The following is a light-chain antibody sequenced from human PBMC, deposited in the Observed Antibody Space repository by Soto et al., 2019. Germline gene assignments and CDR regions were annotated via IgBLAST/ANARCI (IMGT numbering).Light chain of an antibody. J-gene: IGKJ1*01. V-gene: IGKV1-5*01. CDR1: QSISSW. Sequence: DIQMTQSPSTLSASVGDRVTITCRASQSISSWLAWYQQKPGKAPKLLIYDPSSLESGVTSSFSGSGSGTEFTLTISSLQPDDFATYYCQQYNSYSWTFGRGTKVEIK. CDR2: DPS. CDR3: QQYNSYSWT.